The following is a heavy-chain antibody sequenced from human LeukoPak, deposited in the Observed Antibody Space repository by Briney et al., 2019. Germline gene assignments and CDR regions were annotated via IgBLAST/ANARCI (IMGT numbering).Heavy chain of an antibody. V-gene: IGHV1-2*02. CDR1: GYTFTTYY. Sequence: ASVKVSCKASGYTFTTYYVHWVRQAPGQGLEWMGWINPNSGGTNYAQKFQGRVTMTRDTSISTAYMELSRLRSDDTAVYYCARDIGYCSSTSCYALRYYYYMDVWGKGTTVTVSS. CDR3: ARDIGYCSSTSCYALRYYYYMDV. D-gene: IGHD2-2*01. J-gene: IGHJ6*03. CDR2: INPNSGGT.